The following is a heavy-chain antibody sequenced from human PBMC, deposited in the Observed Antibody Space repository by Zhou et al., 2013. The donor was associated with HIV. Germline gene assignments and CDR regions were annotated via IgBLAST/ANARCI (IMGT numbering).Heavy chain of an antibody. CDR3: VRDVGPSYYFDY. J-gene: IGHJ4*02. Sequence: QVHLLQSDTEMKRPGASVTISCNTSGYAFVDYGISWVRQAPGQGLEWMGRTIPIFGPTNYAQKFQGRVTITADESTNTAYMELSSLKSEDTAVYYCVRDVGPSYYFDYWGQGTLVTVSS. CDR1: GYAFVDYG. D-gene: IGHD1-26*01. CDR2: TIPIFGPT. V-gene: IGHV1-69*13.